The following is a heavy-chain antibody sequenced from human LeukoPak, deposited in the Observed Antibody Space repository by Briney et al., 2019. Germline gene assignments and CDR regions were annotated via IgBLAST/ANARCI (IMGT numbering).Heavy chain of an antibody. Sequence: GGSLRLSCAASGFTFSSYWMSWVCQAPGKGLEWVANIKQDGSEKYYVDSVKGRFTISRDNAKNSLYLQMSSLRAEDTAVYSCAREIRHYYYYMDVWGKGTTVTVSS. CDR1: GFTFSSYW. CDR3: AREIRHYYYYMDV. J-gene: IGHJ6*03. V-gene: IGHV3-7*01. CDR2: IKQDGSEK. D-gene: IGHD1-1*01.